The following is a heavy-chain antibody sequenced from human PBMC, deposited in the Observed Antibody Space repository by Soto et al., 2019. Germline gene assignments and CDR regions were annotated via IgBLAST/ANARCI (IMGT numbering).Heavy chain of an antibody. CDR3: ARGLMVRGVISGYYYYGMDV. D-gene: IGHD3-10*01. V-gene: IGHV1-8*01. J-gene: IGHJ6*02. CDR1: GYTFTSYD. Sequence: QVQLVQSGAEVKKPGASVKVSCKASGYTFTSYDINWVRQATGQGLEWMGWMNPNSGNTGYAQKFQGRVTMTRHTSISTAYMELSSLRSEDTAVYYCARGLMVRGVISGYYYYGMDVWGQGTTVTVSS. CDR2: MNPNSGNT.